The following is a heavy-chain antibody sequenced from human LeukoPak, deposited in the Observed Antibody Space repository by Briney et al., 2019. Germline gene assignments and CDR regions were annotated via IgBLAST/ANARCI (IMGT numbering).Heavy chain of an antibody. D-gene: IGHD3-22*01. CDR2: IYYTGTT. CDR1: APFISYDY. J-gene: IGHJ2*01. Sequence: SETLSLTCTVSAPFISYDYWNWIRQPPGKGLEWIGYIYYTGTTKYNPSLTSRVTISVDTSKRQFSLKLRSVTAADTAVYYCARDYDSSDLRHFDLWGRGTLVTVSS. CDR3: ARDYDSSDLRHFDL. V-gene: IGHV4-59*01.